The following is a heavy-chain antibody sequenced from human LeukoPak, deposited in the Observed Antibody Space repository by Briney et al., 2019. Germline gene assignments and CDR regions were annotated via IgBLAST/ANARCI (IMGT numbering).Heavy chain of an antibody. V-gene: IGHV1-2*02. J-gene: IGHJ6*02. D-gene: IGHD2-15*01. CDR1: GYTFTGYY. Sequence: GASVKVSCKASGYTFTGYYMHWVRQAPGQGLEWMGWINPNSGGTNYAQKFQGRVTMTRDTSISTAYMELSRLRSDDTAVYYCARAGRIVVVVAATTQAPYYYGMDVWGQGTTVTVSS. CDR3: ARAGRIVVVVAATTQAPYYYGMDV. CDR2: INPNSGGT.